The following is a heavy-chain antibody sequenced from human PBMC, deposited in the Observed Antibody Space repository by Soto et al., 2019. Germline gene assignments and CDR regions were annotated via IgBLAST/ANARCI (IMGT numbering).Heavy chain of an antibody. CDR3: ARGRLGYSDSGGYYYGNDAFDI. D-gene: IGHD3-22*01. CDR1: GGTFSSYA. V-gene: IGHV1-69*06. J-gene: IGHJ3*02. Sequence: QVQLVQSGAEVKKPGSSVKVSCKASGGTFSSYAISWVRQAPGQGLEWMGGIIPIFGTANYAQKFQGRVTITADKPTSTAYRELGSLRSEDTAVYYCARGRLGYSDSGGYYYGNDAFDIWGQGTMVTVSS. CDR2: IIPIFGTA.